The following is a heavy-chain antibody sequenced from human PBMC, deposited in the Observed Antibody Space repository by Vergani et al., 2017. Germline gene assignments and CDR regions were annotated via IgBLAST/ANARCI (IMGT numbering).Heavy chain of an antibody. CDR3: AIERGYYVARNSPYYFDY. Sequence: QVQLVESGGGVVQPGRSLRLSCAASGFTFSSYGMHWVRQAPSKGLEWVAVIWYDGSNKYYADSVKGRFTISRDNSKNTLYLQMNSLRAEDTAVYYCAIERGYYVARNSPYYFDYWGQGTLVTVSS. CDR1: GFTFSSYG. J-gene: IGHJ4*02. CDR2: IWYDGSNK. D-gene: IGHD3-22*01. V-gene: IGHV3-33*01.